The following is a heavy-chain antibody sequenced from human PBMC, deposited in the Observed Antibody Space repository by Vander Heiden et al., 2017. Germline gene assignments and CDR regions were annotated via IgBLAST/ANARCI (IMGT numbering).Heavy chain of an antibody. D-gene: IGHD3-10*01. J-gene: IGHJ4*02. CDR3: ARDQSSHGSGTYYNSYYFDY. V-gene: IGHV1-69*01. CDR2: IIPVFVTA. CDR1: GGTFSNYA. Sequence: QVQLVQSGSEVKQPGSSVKVSCKASGGTFSNYATNWVRQAPGQGLEWMGGIIPVFVTANYAQKCQGRVTMTADESTSTAYMELSSLRSEDTAVYYCARDQSSHGSGTYYNSYYFDYWGPGTLVTVSS.